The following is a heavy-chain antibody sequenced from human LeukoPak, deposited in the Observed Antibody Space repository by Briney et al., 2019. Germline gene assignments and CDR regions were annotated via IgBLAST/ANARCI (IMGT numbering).Heavy chain of an antibody. V-gene: IGHV4-39*07. CDR2: IYYSGST. CDR1: GGSISSSSYY. CDR3: ARGKGDSGWFDP. Sequence: SETLSLTCTVSGGSISSSSYYWGWIRQPPGKGLEWIGSIYYSGSTYYSPSLKSRVTISVDTSKNQFSLKLSSVTAADTAVYYCARGKGDSGWFDPWGQGTLVTVSS. J-gene: IGHJ5*02. D-gene: IGHD3-10*01.